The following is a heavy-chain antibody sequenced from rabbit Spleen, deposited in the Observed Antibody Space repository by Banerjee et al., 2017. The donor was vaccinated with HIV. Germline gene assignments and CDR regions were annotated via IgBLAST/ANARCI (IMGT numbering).Heavy chain of an antibody. Sequence: QEQLVESGGGLVKPGASLTLTCTASGFSFSSSYDMCWVRQAPGKGLEWIGCIYTGNGKTYYASWAKGRFTISKSSSTTVTLQMTSLTAADTATYFCARDAGTGGSYFALWGPGTLVTVS. J-gene: IGHJ4*01. CDR3: ARDAGTGGSYFAL. CDR1: GFSFSSSYD. D-gene: IGHD8-1*01. CDR2: IYTGNGKT. V-gene: IGHV1S45*01.